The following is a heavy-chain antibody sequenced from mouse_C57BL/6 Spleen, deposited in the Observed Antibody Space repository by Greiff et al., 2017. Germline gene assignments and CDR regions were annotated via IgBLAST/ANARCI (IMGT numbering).Heavy chain of an antibody. CDR3: AREGYDYDGDWFAY. J-gene: IGHJ3*01. Sequence: QVQLKQSGAELARPGASVKLSCKASGYTFTSYGISWVKQRTGQGLEWIGEIYPRSGNTYYNEKFKGKATLTADKSSSTAYMELRSLTSEDSAVYFCAREGYDYDGDWFAYWGQGTLVTVSA. CDR2: IYPRSGNT. CDR1: GYTFTSYG. V-gene: IGHV1-81*01. D-gene: IGHD2-4*01.